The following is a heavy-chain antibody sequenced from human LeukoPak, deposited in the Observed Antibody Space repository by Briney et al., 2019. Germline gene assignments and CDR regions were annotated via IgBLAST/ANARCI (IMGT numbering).Heavy chain of an antibody. CDR2: INHSGST. V-gene: IGHV4-34*01. CDR3: ARDRYSGSYGAFDI. D-gene: IGHD1-26*01. Sequence: SETLSLTCAVYGGSFSGYYWSWIRQPPGKGLEWIGEINHSGSTNYNPSLKSRVTISVDTSKNQFSLKLSSVTAADTAVYYCARDRYSGSYGAFDIWGQGTMVTVSS. CDR1: GGSFSGYY. J-gene: IGHJ3*02.